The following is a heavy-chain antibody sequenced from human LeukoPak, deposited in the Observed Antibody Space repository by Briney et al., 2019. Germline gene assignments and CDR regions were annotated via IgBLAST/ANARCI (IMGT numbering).Heavy chain of an antibody. J-gene: IGHJ2*01. CDR3: ATSLPLDWYFDL. CDR2: IYTSGST. D-gene: IGHD5/OR15-5a*01. V-gene: IGHV4-4*07. Sequence: SETLSLTCTVSGGSISSYYWSWIRQPAGKGLEWIGRIYTSGSTNYNPSLKSRVTMSVDTSKNQFSLKLSSVAAADTAVYYCATSLPLDWYFDLWGRGTLVSVSS. CDR1: GGSISSYY.